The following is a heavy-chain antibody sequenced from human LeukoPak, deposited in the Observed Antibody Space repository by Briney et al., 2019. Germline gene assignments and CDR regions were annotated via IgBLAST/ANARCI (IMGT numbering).Heavy chain of an antibody. Sequence: KPSETLSLTCAVCGGSFSGYYWSWIRQPPGKGLEWIGEINHSGSTNYNPSLKSRVTISVDTSKNQFSLKLSSVTAADTAVYYCARHSYDYVWGSYRYSGTSGYFDYWGQGTLVTVSS. V-gene: IGHV4-34*01. J-gene: IGHJ4*02. CDR2: INHSGST. CDR1: GGSFSGYY. CDR3: ARHSYDYVWGSYRYSGTSGYFDY. D-gene: IGHD3-16*02.